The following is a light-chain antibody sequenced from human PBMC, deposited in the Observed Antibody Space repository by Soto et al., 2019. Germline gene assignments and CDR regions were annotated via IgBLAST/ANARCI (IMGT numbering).Light chain of an antibody. V-gene: IGKV1-17*01. CDR2: AAS. Sequence: DIQMTQSPSSLSASVGDRVTITCRASQGIRNDLDWYQQKPGKAPKRLIYAASSLQSGVPSRFSGSGSGTEFTLTISSLQPEDFATYYCLQHNTYPWTFGQGTKVEIK. CDR1: QGIRND. J-gene: IGKJ1*01. CDR3: LQHNTYPWT.